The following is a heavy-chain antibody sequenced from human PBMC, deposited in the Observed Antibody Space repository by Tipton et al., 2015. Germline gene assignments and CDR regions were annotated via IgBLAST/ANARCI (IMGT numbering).Heavy chain of an antibody. CDR3: AGMQQPLDAFNI. D-gene: IGHD6-13*01. Sequence: QLVQSGPEVKKPGSSVKVSCKASGDTFSNYAISWVRQAPGQGLEWMGGFIPIFGTEHYAQKFQGRVTITADESTSTAYMDLSSLRFEDTAVYYCAGMQQPLDAFNIWGQGTMVTVSS. J-gene: IGHJ3*02. V-gene: IGHV1-69*01. CDR1: GDTFSNYA. CDR2: FIPIFGTE.